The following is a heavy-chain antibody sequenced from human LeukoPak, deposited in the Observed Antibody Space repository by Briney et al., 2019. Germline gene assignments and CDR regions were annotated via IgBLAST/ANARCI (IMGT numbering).Heavy chain of an antibody. J-gene: IGHJ4*02. V-gene: IGHV6-1*01. CDR1: GDSVSINSAT. CDR3: ARGVGGSRPSYSFDY. Sequence: SQTLSLTCAISGDSVSINSATWNWIRQSPSKGLEWLGRTYYRSKWYNDYAVSVKSRITINPDTSKNQFFLQLNSVTPGDTAVYYCARGVGGSRPSYSFDYWGQGTLVTVSS. D-gene: IGHD1-26*01. CDR2: TYYRSKWYN.